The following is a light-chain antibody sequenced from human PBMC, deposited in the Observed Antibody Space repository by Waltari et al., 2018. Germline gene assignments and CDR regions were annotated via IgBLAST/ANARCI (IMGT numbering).Light chain of an antibody. CDR3: SSYAGNNKLV. CDR1: SRAAVTYDS. J-gene: IGLJ2*01. Sequence: QYAPPQPPPAPRSPGQSVPPSCPRPSRAAVTYDSVSWYQQHPGKAPTLIIYEVSKRPSGVPGRFSGSKSGNTASLTVSGLRAEDEADYHCSSYAGNNKLVFGGGTKLTVL. CDR2: EVS. V-gene: IGLV2-8*01.